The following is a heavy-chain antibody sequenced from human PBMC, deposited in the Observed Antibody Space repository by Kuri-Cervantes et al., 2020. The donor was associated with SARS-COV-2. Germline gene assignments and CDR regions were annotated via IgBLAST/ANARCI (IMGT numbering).Heavy chain of an antibody. CDR3: ARGAARPPYYYYYYYMDV. J-gene: IGHJ6*03. D-gene: IGHD6-6*01. CDR2: ISGSGGST. V-gene: IGHV3-23*01. Sequence: GESLKISCAASGFTFSSYAMSWVRQAPGKGLEWVSAISGSGGSTYYADSVKGRFTISRDNAKNTLYLQMNSLRAEDTAVYYCARGAARPPYYYYYYYMDVWGKGTTVTVSS. CDR1: GFTFSSYA.